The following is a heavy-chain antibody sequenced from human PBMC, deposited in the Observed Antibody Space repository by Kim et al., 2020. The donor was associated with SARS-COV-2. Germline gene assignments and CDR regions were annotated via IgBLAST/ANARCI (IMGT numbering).Heavy chain of an antibody. Sequence: SETLSLTCTVSGGSISSYYWSWIRQPPGKGLEWIGYIYYSGSTNYNPSLKSRVTISVDTSKNQFSLKLSSVTAADTAVYYCARDLGGMVRGVPVGIWGQGTMVTVS. V-gene: IGHV4-59*01. CDR3: ARDLGGMVRGVPVGI. D-gene: IGHD3-10*01. CDR2: IYYSGST. CDR1: GGSISSYY. J-gene: IGHJ3*02.